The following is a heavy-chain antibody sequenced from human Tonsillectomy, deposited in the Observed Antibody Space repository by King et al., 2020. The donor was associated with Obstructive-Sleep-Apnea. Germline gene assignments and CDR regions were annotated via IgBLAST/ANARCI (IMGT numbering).Heavy chain of an antibody. CDR1: GDSINSGEDY. Sequence: QLQESGPGLVKPSQTLSLTCTVSGDSINSGEDYWGWIRQPPGKGLEWIGYIYYSGSTYYSPSLKIRVTISVDTSKNQFSLRLTSVTAADTAVYYCARVHYYDTSGYYYYFDYWGQGTLVTVSS. D-gene: IGHD3-22*01. CDR3: ARVHYYDTSGYYYYFDY. J-gene: IGHJ4*02. CDR2: IYYSGST. V-gene: IGHV4-30-4*01.